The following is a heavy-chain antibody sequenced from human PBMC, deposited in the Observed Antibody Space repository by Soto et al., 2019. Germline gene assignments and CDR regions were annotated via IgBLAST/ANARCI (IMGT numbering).Heavy chain of an antibody. Sequence: GGSLRLSCAASGFTFSSYSMNWVRQAPGKGLEWVSSISSSSSYIYYADSVKGRFTISRDNAKNSLYLQMNSLRAEDTAVYYCARDRSTMVRGDIWGQGTMVTVSS. CDR1: GFTFSSYS. J-gene: IGHJ3*02. V-gene: IGHV3-21*01. D-gene: IGHD3-10*01. CDR3: ARDRSTMVRGDI. CDR2: ISSSSSYI.